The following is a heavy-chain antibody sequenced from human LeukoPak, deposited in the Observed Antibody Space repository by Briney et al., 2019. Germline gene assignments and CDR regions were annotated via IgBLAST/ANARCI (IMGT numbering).Heavy chain of an antibody. CDR3: ARSVGELWFLSPHPVYYYGMDV. V-gene: IGHV1-69*13. CDR1: GGTLSSYA. J-gene: IGHJ6*02. CDR2: IIPIFGTA. D-gene: IGHD5-18*01. Sequence: GASVKVSCKASGGTLSSYAISWVRQAPGQGLEWMGGIIPIFGTANYAQKFQGRVTITADESTSTAYMELSSLRSEDTAVYYCARSVGELWFLSPHPVYYYGMDVWGQGTTVTVSS.